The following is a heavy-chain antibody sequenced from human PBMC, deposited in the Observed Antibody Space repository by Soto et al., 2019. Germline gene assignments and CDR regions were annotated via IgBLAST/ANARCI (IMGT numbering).Heavy chain of an antibody. CDR1: GFTFSDHY. Sequence: GGSLRLSCAASGFTFSDHYMSWIRQAPGKGLEWIGYSSNSGSFTRYADSVKRRFSISRDNAKNSLYLQINSLRGDDTAVYYCLRSGYNYHLLDYWGQGPPVTVSS. CDR3: LRSGYNYHLLDY. V-gene: IGHV3-11*06. J-gene: IGHJ4*02. D-gene: IGHD1-1*01. CDR2: SSNSGSFT.